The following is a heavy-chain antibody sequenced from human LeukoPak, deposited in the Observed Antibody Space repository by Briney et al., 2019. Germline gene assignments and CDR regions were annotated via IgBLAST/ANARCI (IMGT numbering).Heavy chain of an antibody. J-gene: IGHJ4*02. Sequence: GGSLRLPCAASGFTFSSYWMHWVRQAPGKGLVWVSRINSDGSSTSYADSVKGRFTISRDNAKNTLYLQMNSLRAEDTAVYYCARSPSIAAAINYWGQGTLVTVSS. V-gene: IGHV3-74*01. D-gene: IGHD6-13*01. CDR1: GFTFSSYW. CDR3: ARSPSIAAAINY. CDR2: INSDGSST.